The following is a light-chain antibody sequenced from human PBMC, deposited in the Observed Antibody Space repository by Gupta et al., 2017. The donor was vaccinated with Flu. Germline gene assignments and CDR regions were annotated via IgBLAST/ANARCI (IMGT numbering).Light chain of an antibody. CDR1: QSIINY. J-gene: IGKJ2*01. CDR2: ATS. V-gene: IGKV1-39*01. CDR3: QQTYSTPYT. Sequence: DIQMTQSPSSLSASVGDRVTITCRASQSIINYLNWYQQIPGKAPKLLIYATSTLHSGVTSRFSGSGSGTDFTLSISSLQPEDFATYSCQQTYSTPYTFGQGTKLEIK.